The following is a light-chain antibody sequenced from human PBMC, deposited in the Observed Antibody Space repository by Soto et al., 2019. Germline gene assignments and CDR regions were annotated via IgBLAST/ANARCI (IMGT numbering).Light chain of an antibody. V-gene: IGKV1-5*01. CDR1: QDISTY. Sequence: RLTQSPSSLSSSVGDTVTISCRASQDISTYLAWYQQKPGKAPTLLIFCASSIHNGVPPRFAGSGSGSEFILTINRLQPDDFANSFCQQYTLYSAPFGQGTRV. J-gene: IGKJ5*01. CDR2: CAS. CDR3: QQYTLYSAP.